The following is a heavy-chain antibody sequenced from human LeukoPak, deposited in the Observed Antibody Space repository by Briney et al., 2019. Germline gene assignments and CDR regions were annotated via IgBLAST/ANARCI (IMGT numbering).Heavy chain of an antibody. J-gene: IGHJ6*03. CDR2: IYYSGST. D-gene: IGHD1-1*01. Sequence: SETLSLTCTVSGGSISSYYWSWIRQPPGKGLEWIGYIYYSGSTNYNPSLKSRVTISVDTSKNQFSLKLSSVTAADTAVYYCARARDNVPPGFHYYYYMDVWGKGTTVTVSS. V-gene: IGHV4-59*01. CDR1: GGSISSYY. CDR3: ARARDNVPPGFHYYYYMDV.